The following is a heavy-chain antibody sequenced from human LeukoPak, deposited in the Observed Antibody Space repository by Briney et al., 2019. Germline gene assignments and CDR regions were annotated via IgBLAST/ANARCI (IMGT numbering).Heavy chain of an antibody. D-gene: IGHD3-10*01. V-gene: IGHV4-30-2*01. CDR2: IYDRGPA. CDR3: ARSRQASGLFSS. CDR1: GYAIISGGFS. Sequence: SETLSLTCTVSGYAIISGGFSWNWIRQPPGKGLEWIGCIYDRGPAHYNPSLRSRFTISVDRPKNQFFLNVTSLTAADTAVYYCARSRQASGLFSSWGQGTLVVVSS. J-gene: IGHJ5*02.